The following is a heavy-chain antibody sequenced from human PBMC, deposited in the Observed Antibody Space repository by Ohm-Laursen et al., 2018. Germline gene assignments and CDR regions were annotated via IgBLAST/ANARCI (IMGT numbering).Heavy chain of an antibody. CDR3: ARDVGSGWSDY. D-gene: IGHD6-19*01. J-gene: IGHJ4*02. V-gene: IGHV3-7*03. CDR1: GFTFSSYW. Sequence: GSLRLSCAASGFTFSSYWMSWVRQAPGKGLEWVANIKQDGGQQYYVDSVKGRFTISRDNAKNSLYLQMNSLRAEDMAVYYCARDVGSGWSDYWGQGTLVTVSS. CDR2: IKQDGGQQ.